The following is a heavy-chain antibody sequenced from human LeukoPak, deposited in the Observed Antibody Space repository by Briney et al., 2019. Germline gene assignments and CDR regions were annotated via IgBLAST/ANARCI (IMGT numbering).Heavy chain of an antibody. CDR2: ISGSGGST. V-gene: IGHV3-23*01. J-gene: IGHJ4*02. D-gene: IGHD5-12*01. CDR1: GFTFSSYA. Sequence: SGGSLRLSCAASGFTFSSYAMSWVRQAPGKGLEWVSAISGSGGSTYYADSVKGRFTISRDNSKNTLYLQMNSLRAEDTAVYYCAKLREGGYSGYDCFDYWGQGTLVTVSS. CDR3: AKLREGGYSGYDCFDY.